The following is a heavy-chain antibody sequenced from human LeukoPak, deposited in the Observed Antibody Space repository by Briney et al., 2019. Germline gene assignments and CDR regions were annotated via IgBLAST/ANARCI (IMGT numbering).Heavy chain of an antibody. V-gene: IGHV4-59*01. CDR1: GGSISSYY. Sequence: SETLSLTCAVYGGSISSYYWSWIRQPPGKGLEWIGYIYYSGSTNYNPSLKSRVTISVDTSKNQFSLKLSSVTAADTAVYYCARGPRWEGVDYWGQGTLVTVSS. D-gene: IGHD1-26*01. J-gene: IGHJ4*02. CDR2: IYYSGST. CDR3: ARGPRWEGVDY.